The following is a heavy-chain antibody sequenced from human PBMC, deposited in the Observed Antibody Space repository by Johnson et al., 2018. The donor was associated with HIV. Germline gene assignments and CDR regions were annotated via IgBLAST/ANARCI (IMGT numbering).Heavy chain of an antibody. D-gene: IGHD6-19*01. CDR1: GYTFSRYA. Sequence: VQLVESGGGVVQPGRSLRLSCAASGYTFSRYAMHWVRQAPGKGLEWVAVISYDANNTYYADSVKGRFTISRDNSKNTMYLQMNSMRAEDTAVYYCARVPSSMIAVAGHPFDIWGQGTMVTVSS. J-gene: IGHJ3*02. CDR3: ARVPSSMIAVAGHPFDI. V-gene: IGHV3-30-3*01. CDR2: ISYDANNT.